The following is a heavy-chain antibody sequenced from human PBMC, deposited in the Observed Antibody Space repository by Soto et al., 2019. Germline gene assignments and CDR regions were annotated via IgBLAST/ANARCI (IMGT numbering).Heavy chain of an antibody. Sequence: SVKVSCKASGGTFSSYAISWVRQAPGQGLEWMGGIIPIFGTANYAQKFQGRVTITADESTSTAYMELSSLRSEDTAVYYCARDPGYCSNTSGYQYNWFAPWGQGSLVTVSS. CDR3: ARDPGYCSNTSGYQYNWFAP. V-gene: IGHV1-69*13. CDR1: GGTFSSYA. J-gene: IGHJ5*02. CDR2: IIPIFGTA. D-gene: IGHD2-2*03.